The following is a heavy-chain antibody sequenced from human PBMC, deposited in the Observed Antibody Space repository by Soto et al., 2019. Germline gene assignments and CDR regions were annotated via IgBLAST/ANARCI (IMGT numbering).Heavy chain of an antibody. Sequence: SETLSLTCTVSGGSISSGDYYWSWIRQHPGKGLEWIGYIFYSGSTYYNPSLKSRVTISVDTSKNQFSLKLTSVTAADTAVYYCARDKITGLFDYWGQGTLVTVSS. J-gene: IGHJ4*02. CDR2: IFYSGST. CDR1: GGSISSGDYY. D-gene: IGHD2-8*02. CDR3: ARDKITGLFDY. V-gene: IGHV4-31*03.